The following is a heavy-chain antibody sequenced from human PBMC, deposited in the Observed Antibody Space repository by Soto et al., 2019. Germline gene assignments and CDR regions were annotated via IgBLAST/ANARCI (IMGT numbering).Heavy chain of an antibody. D-gene: IGHD6-13*01. J-gene: IGHJ6*02. V-gene: IGHV5-10-1*01. CDR2: IDPSDSYT. Sequence: RGESLKISCKGSGYKFISYWISWVRQMPGKGLEWMGRIDPSDSYTNYSPSFQGHVTISADKSISTAYLQWSSLKASDTAMYYCASGIAADQYGIDVWGQGTTVTVSS. CDR1: GYKFISYW. CDR3: ASGIAADQYGIDV.